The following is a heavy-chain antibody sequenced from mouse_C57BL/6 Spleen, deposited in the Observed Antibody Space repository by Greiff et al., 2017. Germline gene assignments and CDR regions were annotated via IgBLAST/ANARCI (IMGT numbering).Heavy chain of an antibody. V-gene: IGHV1-62-2*01. CDR3: ARHEDGITTVNWYFDV. CDR1: GYTFTEYT. Sequence: VQRVESGAELVKPGASVKLSCKASGYTFTEYTIHWVKQRSGQGLEWIGWFYPGSGSIKYNEKFKDKATLTADKSSSTVYMELSRLTSEDSAVYFCARHEDGITTVNWYFDVWGTGTTVTVSS. CDR2: FYPGSGSI. J-gene: IGHJ1*03. D-gene: IGHD1-1*01.